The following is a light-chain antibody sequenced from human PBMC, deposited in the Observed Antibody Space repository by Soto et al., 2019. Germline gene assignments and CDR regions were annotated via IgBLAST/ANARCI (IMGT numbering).Light chain of an antibody. CDR2: GAS. CDR3: QQYVSSPIT. J-gene: IGKJ5*01. V-gene: IGKV3-20*01. Sequence: EIVLTQSPGTLSLSPGERATLSCRASQSVSNNYLAWYQQKPGQSPRLLIYGASSRATGIPDRFSGSGSGTDFALTISRLEPEDFAVYYCQQYVSSPITCGQGTRLEIK. CDR1: QSVSNNY.